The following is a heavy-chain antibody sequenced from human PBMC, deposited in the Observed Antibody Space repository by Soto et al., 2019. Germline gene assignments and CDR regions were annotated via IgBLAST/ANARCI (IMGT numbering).Heavy chain of an antibody. CDR2: INHSGST. J-gene: IGHJ5*02. CDR3: ARGTSAGATFISWFDP. V-gene: IGHV4-34*01. CDR1: GGSFSGYY. Sequence: PSETLSLTCAVYGGSFSGYYWSWIRQPPGKGLEWIGEINHSGSTNYNPSLKSRVTISVDTSKNQFSLKLSSVTAADTAVYYCARGTSAGATFISWFDPWGQGTLVTGLL. D-gene: IGHD1-26*01.